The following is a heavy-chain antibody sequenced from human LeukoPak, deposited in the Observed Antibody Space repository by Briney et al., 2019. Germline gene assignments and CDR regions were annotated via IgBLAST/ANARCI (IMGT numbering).Heavy chain of an antibody. J-gene: IGHJ4*02. D-gene: IGHD6-19*01. CDR1: GFTFNTYH. V-gene: IGHV3-23*01. Sequence: GGSLRLSCTASGFTFNTYHMSWVRQAPGRGLEWVSAISGSDGRTCYADSVKGRFTISRDNSKSTLYLQMNSLRAEDTAVYYCARMQWLVLFDYWGQGTLVTVSS. CDR3: ARMQWLVLFDY. CDR2: ISGSDGRT.